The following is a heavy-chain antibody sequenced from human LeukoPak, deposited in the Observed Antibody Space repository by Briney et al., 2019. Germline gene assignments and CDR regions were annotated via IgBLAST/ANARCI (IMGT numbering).Heavy chain of an antibody. Sequence: GGSLRLSCAASGFTFSSYSMNWVRQAPGKGLESVSSISSSSSYIYYADSVKGRFTISRDNSKNTLYLQMNSLRAEDTAVYYCARDTTQIAAAGTFDYWGQGTLVTVSS. CDR3: ARDTTQIAAAGTFDY. D-gene: IGHD6-13*01. CDR1: GFTFSSYS. J-gene: IGHJ4*02. CDR2: ISSSSSYI. V-gene: IGHV3-21*01.